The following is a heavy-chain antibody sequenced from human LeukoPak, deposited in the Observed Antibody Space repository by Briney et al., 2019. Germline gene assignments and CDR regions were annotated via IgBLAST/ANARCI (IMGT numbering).Heavy chain of an antibody. V-gene: IGHV4-38-2*01. Sequence: ASETLSLTCAVSGYSISSGYYWGWIRQPPGKGLGWIGTLYHSGSTYYNPSLKSRVTISADTSKNQFTLNLSSVTAADTAVYNCARGRGTAAAGHFDYWGQGTLVTVSS. CDR2: LYHSGST. J-gene: IGHJ4*02. D-gene: IGHD6-13*01. CDR3: ARGRGTAAAGHFDY. CDR1: GYSISSGYY.